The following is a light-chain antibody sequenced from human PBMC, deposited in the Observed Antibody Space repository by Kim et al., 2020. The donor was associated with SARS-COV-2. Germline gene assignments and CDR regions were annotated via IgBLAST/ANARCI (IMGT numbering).Light chain of an antibody. CDR2: GKN. V-gene: IGLV3-19*01. CDR1: SLRSYY. J-gene: IGLJ2*01. Sequence: VALGQTVRIKCQGDSLRSYYATGYQQKPGQAPIVVIYGKNNRPSGIPDRFSGSSSGNTASLTITGIQAGDEADYYCNSRDSNDNVVFGGGTKLTVL. CDR3: NSRDSNDNVV.